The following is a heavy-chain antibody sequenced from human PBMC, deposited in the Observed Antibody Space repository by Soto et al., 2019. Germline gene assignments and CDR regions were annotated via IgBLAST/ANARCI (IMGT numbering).Heavy chain of an antibody. D-gene: IGHD3-16*01. V-gene: IGHV4-31*03. CDR2: IYYSGST. Sequence: PSETLSLTCTVSGGSISSGGYYWSWIRQHPGKGLEWIGYIYYSGSTYYNPSLKSRVTISVDTSKNQFSLKLSSVTAADTAVYYCARAQYDYVWGSPPDHYFDYWGQGTLVTVSS. J-gene: IGHJ4*02. CDR3: ARAQYDYVWGSPPDHYFDY. CDR1: GGSISSGGYY.